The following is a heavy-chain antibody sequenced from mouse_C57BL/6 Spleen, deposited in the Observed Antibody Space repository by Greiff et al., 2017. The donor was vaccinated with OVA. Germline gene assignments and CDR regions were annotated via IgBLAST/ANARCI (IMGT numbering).Heavy chain of an antibody. D-gene: IGHD1-1*01. V-gene: IGHV1-55*01. CDR2: IYPGSGST. CDR1: GYTFTSYW. J-gene: IGHJ4*01. Sequence: QVQLQQPGAELVKPGASVKMSCKASGYTFTSYWITWVKQRPGQGLEWIGDIYPGSGSTNYNEKFKSKATLTVDTSSSTAYMQLSSLTSEDSAVYYCARGRIYFCGSSYPYYARDFGGQGPSVTVPS. CDR3: ARGRIYFCGSSYPYYARDF.